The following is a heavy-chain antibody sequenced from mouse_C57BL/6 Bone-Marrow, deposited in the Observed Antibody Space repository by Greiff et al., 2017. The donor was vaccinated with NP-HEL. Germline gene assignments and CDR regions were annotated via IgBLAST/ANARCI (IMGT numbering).Heavy chain of an antibody. Sequence: QVQLQQPGAELVKPGASVKMSCKASGYTFTSYWITWVKQRPGQGLEWIGDIYPGSGSTNYNEKFKSKATLTVDTSSSTAYMQRSSLTSEDSAVYYCARGGVGHYYGSSYVKWYFDVWGTGTTVTVSS. V-gene: IGHV1-55*01. J-gene: IGHJ1*03. CDR2: IYPGSGST. CDR3: ARGGVGHYYGSSYVKWYFDV. D-gene: IGHD1-1*01. CDR1: GYTFTSYW.